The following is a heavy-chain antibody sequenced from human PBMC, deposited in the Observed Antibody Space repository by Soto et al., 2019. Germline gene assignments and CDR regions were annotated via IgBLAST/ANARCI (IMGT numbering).Heavy chain of an antibody. V-gene: IGHV3-66*01. D-gene: IGHD6-19*01. J-gene: IGHJ4*02. CDR2: IHSGGST. CDR1: GFTVSRNY. CDR3: ARESKDSSGWYAY. Sequence: EVQLVESGGGLVQPGGSLRLSCAASGFTVSRNYMSWVRQAPGKGLEWGSFIHSGGSTYYADSVKGRFTISRDNSKTTLYLQMNSLRAEDTAVYYCARESKDSSGWYAYWGQGTLVTVSS.